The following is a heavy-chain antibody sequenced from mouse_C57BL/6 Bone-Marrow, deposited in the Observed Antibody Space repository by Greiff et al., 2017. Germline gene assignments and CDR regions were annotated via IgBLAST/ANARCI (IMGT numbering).Heavy chain of an antibody. V-gene: IGHV1-85*01. CDR2: IYPRDGST. CDR1: GYTFTSYD. J-gene: IGHJ1*03. Sequence: LQESGPELVKPGASVKLSCKASGYTFTSYDINWVKQRPGQGLEWIGWIYPRDGSTKYNEKFKGKATLTVDTSSSTAYMELHSLTSEDSAVYFCARLAYYSNYWYFDVWGTGTTVTVSS. CDR3: ARLAYYSNYWYFDV. D-gene: IGHD2-5*01.